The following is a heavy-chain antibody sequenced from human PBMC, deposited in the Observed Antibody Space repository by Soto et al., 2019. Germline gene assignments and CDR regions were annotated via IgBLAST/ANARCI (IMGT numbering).Heavy chain of an antibody. V-gene: IGHV1-18*01. J-gene: IGHJ4*02. CDR2: ISTFNGNT. Sequence: ASVKVSCKASGYTFITYGLSWVRQAPGQGLEWMGWISTFNGNTNYAQKFQGRVTMTTDTSTSTAYMELRSLGSDDTAVYYCARGADNFDDWGQRALVTVSS. CDR3: ARGADNFDD. CDR1: GYTFITYG.